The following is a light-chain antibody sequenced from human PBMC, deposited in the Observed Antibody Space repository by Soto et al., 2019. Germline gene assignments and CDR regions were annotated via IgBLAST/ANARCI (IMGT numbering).Light chain of an antibody. Sequence: QSVLTQPASVSGSPGQSITISCTGTSSDVGSYNLVSWYQHHPGKAPKLMIYEGIKRPSGVSNRFSGSKSGNTASLTISGLQAEDEADYHCCSYAGSSTWVFGGGTQLTVL. CDR1: SSDVGSYNL. V-gene: IGLV2-23*01. CDR2: EGI. J-gene: IGLJ3*02. CDR3: CSYAGSSTWV.